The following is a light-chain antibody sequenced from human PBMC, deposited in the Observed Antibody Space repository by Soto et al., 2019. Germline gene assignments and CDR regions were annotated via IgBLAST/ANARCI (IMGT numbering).Light chain of an antibody. J-gene: IGLJ2*01. CDR1: SSDVGGYNY. CDR2: DVT. Sequence: QSALTQPASVSGSPGQSITISCTGTSSDVGGYNYVSWYQQHPGIAPKLLIYDVTNRPSGVSNRFSGSKSGNTASLTISGLHAEDEADYYCSSYTSSSTLVFGGGTKLTVL. V-gene: IGLV2-14*01. CDR3: SSYTSSSTLV.